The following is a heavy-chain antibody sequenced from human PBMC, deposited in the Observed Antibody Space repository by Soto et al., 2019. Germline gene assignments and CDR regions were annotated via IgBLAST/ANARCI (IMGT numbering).Heavy chain of an antibody. J-gene: IGHJ3*02. CDR2: INHSGST. V-gene: IGHV4-34*01. CDR1: GGSFSGYY. CDR3: ERVLLWFGELFTYDAFDI. Sequence: SETLSLTCAVYGGSFSGYYWSWIRQPPGKGLEWIGEINHSGSTNYNPSLKSRVTISVDTSKNQFSLKLSSVTAADTAVYYCERVLLWFGELFTYDAFDIWGQGTMVT. D-gene: IGHD3-10*01.